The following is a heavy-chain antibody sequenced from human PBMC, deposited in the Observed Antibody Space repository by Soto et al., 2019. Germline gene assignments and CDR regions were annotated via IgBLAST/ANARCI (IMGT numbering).Heavy chain of an antibody. CDR2: IYYSGST. Sequence: TSETLSLTCTVCGGSICSGGYYWSWIRQHPGKGLEWIGYIYYSGSTYYNPSLKSRVTISVDTSKNQFSLKLSSVTAADMAVYYCARGKQMAYWGQGTLVTVSS. J-gene: IGHJ4*02. CDR1: GGSICSGGYY. V-gene: IGHV4-31*03. D-gene: IGHD6-13*01. CDR3: ARGKQMAY.